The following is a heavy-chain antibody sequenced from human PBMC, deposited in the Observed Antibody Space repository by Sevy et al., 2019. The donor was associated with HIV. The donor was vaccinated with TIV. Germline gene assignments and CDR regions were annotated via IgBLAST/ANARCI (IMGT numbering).Heavy chain of an antibody. J-gene: IGHJ1*01. CDR3: ARKYCSSTSCYGYFQH. D-gene: IGHD2-2*01. V-gene: IGHV1-69*13. CDR2: IIPIFGTA. Sequence: ASVKVSCKASGGTFSSYAISWVRQAPGQGLEWMGGIIPIFGTANYAQKFQGRVTITADESTSTAYMELSSLRSEDTAVYYCARKYCSSTSCYGYFQHWGQRTLVTVSS. CDR1: GGTFSSYA.